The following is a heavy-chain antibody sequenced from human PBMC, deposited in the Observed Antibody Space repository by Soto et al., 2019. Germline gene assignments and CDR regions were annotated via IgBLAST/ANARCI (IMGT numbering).Heavy chain of an antibody. CDR2: IFHSGST. CDR3: ARAVGAIGAFDY. CDR1: GGSINSIAYP. D-gene: IGHD1-26*01. V-gene: IGHV4-30-2*01. Sequence: QLQLQESGSGLVKPSQTLSLTCAVSGGSINSIAYPWSWIRQPPGKGLEWIGYIFHSGSTYYNPSLKSRVTISVDRSKNQFSLNLSSVTAADTAVYYCARAVGAIGAFDYWGQGTLVTVSS. J-gene: IGHJ4*02.